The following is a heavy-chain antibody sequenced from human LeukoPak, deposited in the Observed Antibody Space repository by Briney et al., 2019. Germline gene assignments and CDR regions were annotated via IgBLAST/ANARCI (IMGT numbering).Heavy chain of an antibody. CDR1: GGSITSYY. CDR3: ARTSPRAATFDY. D-gene: IGHD2-15*01. CDR2: IYTSGST. Sequence: PSETLSLTCTVSGGSITSYYGSWIRQPAGKGLEWIGPIYTSGSTNYNPSLKSRVSMSVDTSKNQFSLKLTSVTAADTAVYYCARTSPRAATFDYWGQGTLVTVSS. J-gene: IGHJ4*02. V-gene: IGHV4-4*07.